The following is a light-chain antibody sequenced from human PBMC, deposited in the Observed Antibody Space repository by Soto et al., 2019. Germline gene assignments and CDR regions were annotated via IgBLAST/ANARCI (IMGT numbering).Light chain of an antibody. CDR3: QQSCRTPLN. J-gene: IGKJ3*01. CDR1: QSGSSSY. CDR2: AAS. Sequence: IVLIPTPSTHSVSPGERSTLSCRPSQSGSSSYLTWYQQKPGQAPRLLIYAASSRATGIPDRFSGSGSGTDFTLTISSLQPEDFAMYYCQQSCRTPLNFGPGTKVDIK. V-gene: IGKV3-20*01.